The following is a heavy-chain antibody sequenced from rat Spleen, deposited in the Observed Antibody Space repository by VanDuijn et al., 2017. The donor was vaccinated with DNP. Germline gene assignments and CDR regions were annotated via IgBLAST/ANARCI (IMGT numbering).Heavy chain of an antibody. J-gene: IGHJ3*01. CDR2: IWNNGGT. CDR1: GFSLTNYH. V-gene: IGHV2-41*01. CDR3: ARSPETSYIYFPWAY. Sequence: QVQLKESGPGLVQPSQTLSLTCSVAGFSLTNYHVHWVRQPPGKGLEWMGVIWNNGGTRYNSVLKSRLRISKDTSKSQVFLKMNSLQTENTATYYCARSPETSYIYFPWAYWGQGTLVIVSS. D-gene: IGHD1-2*01.